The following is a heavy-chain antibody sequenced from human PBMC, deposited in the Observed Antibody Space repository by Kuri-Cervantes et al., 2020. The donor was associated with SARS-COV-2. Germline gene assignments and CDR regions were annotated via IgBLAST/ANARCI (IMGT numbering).Heavy chain of an antibody. CDR1: GFTFSSYS. V-gene: IGHV3-21*01. CDR2: ISSSSSYI. J-gene: IGHJ6*02. CDR3: ARDQCSSTSCYGTYYYYYYGMDV. Sequence: GESLKISCAASGFTFSSYSMNWVRQAPGKGLEWVSSISSSSSYIYYADSVKGRFTISRDNAKNSLYLQMNSLRAEDTAVYYCARDQCSSTSCYGTYYYYYYGMDVWGQGTTVTSP. D-gene: IGHD2-2*01.